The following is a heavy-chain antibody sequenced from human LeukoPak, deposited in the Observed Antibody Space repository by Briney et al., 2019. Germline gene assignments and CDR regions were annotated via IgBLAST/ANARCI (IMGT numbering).Heavy chain of an antibody. CDR1: GVSFSGYY. CDR2: IYYIGST. Sequence: PSETLCLTCAVSGVSFSGYYLSWIRQPPGKGLEWIWDIYYIGSTTYNPSLKSRVTRSVDTSTNQFPLQLSSVTAADTAVYYCAKVLHGLQFPLDSWGEGTLVTVSS. J-gene: IGHJ5*01. CDR3: AKVLHGLQFPLDS. V-gene: IGHV4-59*01. D-gene: IGHD5-24*01.